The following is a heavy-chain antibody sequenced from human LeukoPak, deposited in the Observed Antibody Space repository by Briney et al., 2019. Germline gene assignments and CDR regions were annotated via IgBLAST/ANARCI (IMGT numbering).Heavy chain of an antibody. V-gene: IGHV3-11*01. D-gene: IGHD2-21*01. CDR1: GFTFSACY. J-gene: IGHJ5*01. CDR2: ISGSSDTK. Sequence: GGSLRLSCAASGFTFSACYMNWIRQAPGKGLEWVSFISGSSDTKYYADSVRGRFTTHRETAKNSLYLQMINLRAEDTAVYHCARTADGEFDSWGQGTLVTVSS. CDR3: ARTADGEFDS.